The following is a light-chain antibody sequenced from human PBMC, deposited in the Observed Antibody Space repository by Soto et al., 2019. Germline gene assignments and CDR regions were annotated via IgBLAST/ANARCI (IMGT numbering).Light chain of an antibody. Sequence: DIQMTQSPSSLSASVGDRVSITCRASQSISRYLNWYQQKPGKAPKVLICAASSLQSGVPSRFNGSGSGTDFTLTINSLQPEDFATYYCQHSYTTPFTFGPGTKVDIK. CDR1: QSISRY. J-gene: IGKJ3*01. V-gene: IGKV1-39*01. CDR2: AAS. CDR3: QHSYTTPFT.